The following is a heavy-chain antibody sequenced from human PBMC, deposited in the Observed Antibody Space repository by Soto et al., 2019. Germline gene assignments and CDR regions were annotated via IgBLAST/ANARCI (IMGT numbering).Heavy chain of an antibody. CDR1: GFTFSSYS. CDR3: ARDYVPAAMGANYYYYGMDV. V-gene: IGHV3-21*01. J-gene: IGHJ6*02. CDR2: ISSSSSYI. Sequence: GGSLRLSCAASGFTFSSYSMNWVRQAPGKGLEWVSSISSSSSYIYYADSVKGRFTISRDNAKNSLYLQMNSLRAEDTAVYYCARDYVPAAMGANYYYYGMDVWGQGTTVTVSS. D-gene: IGHD2-2*01.